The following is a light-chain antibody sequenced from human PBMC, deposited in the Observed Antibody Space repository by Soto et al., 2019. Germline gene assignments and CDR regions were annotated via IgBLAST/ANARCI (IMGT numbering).Light chain of an antibody. Sequence: EIVLTQSPATLSLSPGERATLSCRASQSVSSYLAWYQQNPGQAPRLLIYGASTRATDIPARFSGSGSGTEFSLTISSLQSEDFAVYYCQQYKNWPLTFGGGTKVDI. CDR2: GAS. V-gene: IGKV3-15*01. CDR1: QSVSSY. J-gene: IGKJ4*01. CDR3: QQYKNWPLT.